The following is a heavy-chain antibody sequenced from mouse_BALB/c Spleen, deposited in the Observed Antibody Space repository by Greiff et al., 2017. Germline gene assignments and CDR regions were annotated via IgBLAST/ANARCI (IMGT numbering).Heavy chain of an antibody. Sequence: QVQLKQPGAELVRPGASVKLSCKASGYTFTSYWINWVKQRPGQGLEWIGNIYPSDSYTNYNQKFKDKATLTVDKSSSTAYMQLSSPTSEDSAVYYCTSDGNYTDFDVWGAGTTVTVSS. D-gene: IGHD2-1*01. CDR3: TSDGNYTDFDV. V-gene: IGHV1-69*02. CDR2: IYPSDSYT. CDR1: GYTFTSYW. J-gene: IGHJ1*01.